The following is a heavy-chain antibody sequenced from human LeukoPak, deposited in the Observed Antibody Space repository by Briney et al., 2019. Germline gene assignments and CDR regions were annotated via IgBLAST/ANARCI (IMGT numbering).Heavy chain of an antibody. Sequence: TGGSLRLSCAASGFTFSSYSMNWVRQAPGKGLEGVSSISSSSSYIYYADSVKGRFTISRDNAKNSLYLQMNSLRAEDTAVYYCASSPPVVVADEYYYYYMDVWGKGTTVTVSS. J-gene: IGHJ6*03. CDR2: ISSSSSYI. V-gene: IGHV3-21*01. CDR3: ASSPPVVVADEYYYYYMDV. CDR1: GFTFSSYS. D-gene: IGHD2-15*01.